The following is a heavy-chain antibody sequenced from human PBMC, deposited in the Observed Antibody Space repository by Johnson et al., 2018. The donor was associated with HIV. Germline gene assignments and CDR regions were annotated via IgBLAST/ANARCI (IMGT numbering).Heavy chain of an antibody. CDR2: IKQDGSEK. D-gene: IGHD6-19*01. CDR3: ARVSGWYEKGAFDI. Sequence: EVHLVESGGGLVQPGGSLRLSCAASGFTFSSYWMSWVRQAPGKGLEWVANIKQDGSEKYYVDSVKGRFTISRDNAKNSLYLQMNSLRAEDTAVYYCARVSGWYEKGAFDIWGQGTMVTVSS. J-gene: IGHJ3*02. V-gene: IGHV3-7*01. CDR1: GFTFSSYW.